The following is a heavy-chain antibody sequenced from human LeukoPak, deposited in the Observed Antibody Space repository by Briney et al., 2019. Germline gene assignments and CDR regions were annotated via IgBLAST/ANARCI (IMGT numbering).Heavy chain of an antibody. D-gene: IGHD2-2*01. Sequence: ASVKVSCKASGYTFTSYGISRVRQAPGQGLEWMGWISAYNGNTNYAQKLQGRVTMTTDTSTSTAYMELRSLRSDDTAVYYCARVTDIVVVPAALPGGWFDPWGQGTLVTVSS. CDR2: ISAYNGNT. V-gene: IGHV1-18*01. CDR3: ARVTDIVVVPAALPGGWFDP. J-gene: IGHJ5*02. CDR1: GYTFTSYG.